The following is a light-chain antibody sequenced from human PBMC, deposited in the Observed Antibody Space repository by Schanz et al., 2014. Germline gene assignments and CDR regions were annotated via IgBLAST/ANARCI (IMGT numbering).Light chain of an antibody. Sequence: IQLTQSPSSLSASVGDRVTITCRASQGISSYLAWYQQRPGKAPKLLIYAASNLQSGVPSRFSGSGSGTDFTFTISSLQPEDIATYYCQQYDNLPFTFGPGTKVDIK. CDR3: QQYDNLPFT. CDR1: QGISSY. CDR2: AAS. V-gene: IGKV1-33*01. J-gene: IGKJ3*01.